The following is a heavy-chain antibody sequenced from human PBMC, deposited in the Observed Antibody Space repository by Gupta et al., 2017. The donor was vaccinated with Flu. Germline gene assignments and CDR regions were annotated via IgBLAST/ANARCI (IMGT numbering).Heavy chain of an antibody. CDR3: AKGGRYPTSPDY. J-gene: IGHJ4*02. CDR1: GFTFSTYV. Sequence: EVQLVESGGDLVQPGGSLRLSCVASGFTFSTYVINWVRQAPGKGLEWVSSINYNSRNAYYADSVRGRFTISRDNSRNTLFLQMSSLRVEDTAIYYCAKGGRYPTSPDYWGQGTRVTVSS. D-gene: IGHD1-1*01. V-gene: IGHV3-23*04. CDR2: INYNSRNA.